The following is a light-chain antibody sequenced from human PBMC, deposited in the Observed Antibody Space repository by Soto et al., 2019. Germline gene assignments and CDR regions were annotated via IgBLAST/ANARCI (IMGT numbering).Light chain of an antibody. CDR2: DVS. Sequence: EIVLTQSPATLSLSPGERATLSCRASHSVGINLAWYQQKPGQSPRLLIYDVSNRATGIPARFSGSGAGTDFTLTITSLEPEDLAAYYCHQRGGWPATFGQGTRVEIK. CDR1: HSVGIN. J-gene: IGKJ1*01. CDR3: HQRGGWPAT. V-gene: IGKV3-11*01.